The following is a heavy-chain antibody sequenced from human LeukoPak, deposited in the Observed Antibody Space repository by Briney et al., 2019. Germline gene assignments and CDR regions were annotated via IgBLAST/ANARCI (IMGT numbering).Heavy chain of an antibody. Sequence: GGSLRLSCAASGFTFGSYGMHCVRQAPGKGLEWVALIWHDGNNKYYADSVKGRFTISRDNSKNTLYLQMNLLRADDTAVYYCVSRCHSSSCERFIDYWGQGTLVTVSS. D-gene: IGHD2-2*01. CDR2: IWHDGNNK. J-gene: IGHJ4*02. CDR3: VSRCHSSSCERFIDY. CDR1: GFTFGSYG. V-gene: IGHV3-33*01.